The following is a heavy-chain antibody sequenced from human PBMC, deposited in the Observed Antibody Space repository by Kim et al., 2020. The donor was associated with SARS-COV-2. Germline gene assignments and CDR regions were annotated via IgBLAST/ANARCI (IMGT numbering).Heavy chain of an antibody. J-gene: IGHJ3*02. CDR2: IKSKTDGGTT. D-gene: IGHD2-15*01. CDR1: GFTFSNAW. CDR3: MVVVVVAARAIPSDAFDI. Sequence: GGSLRLSCAASGFTFSNAWMSWVRQAPGKGLEWVGRIKSKTDGGTTDYAAPVKGRFTISRDDSKNTLYLQMNSLKTEDTAVYYCMVVVVVAARAIPSDAFDIWGQGTMVTVSS. V-gene: IGHV3-15*01.